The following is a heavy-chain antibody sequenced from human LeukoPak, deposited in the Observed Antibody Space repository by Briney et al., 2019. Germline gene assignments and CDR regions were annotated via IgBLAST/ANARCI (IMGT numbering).Heavy chain of an antibody. J-gene: IGHJ4*02. CDR1: GGSFSGYY. CDR2: INHSGST. Sequence: SETLSLTCAVYGGSFSGYYWGWIRQPPGKGLEWIGEINHSGSTNYNPSLKSRVTISVDTSKNQFSLKPSSVTAADTAVYYCARGRWALIVGATHFDYWGQGTLVTVSS. CDR3: ARGRWALIVGATHFDY. V-gene: IGHV4-34*01. D-gene: IGHD1-26*01.